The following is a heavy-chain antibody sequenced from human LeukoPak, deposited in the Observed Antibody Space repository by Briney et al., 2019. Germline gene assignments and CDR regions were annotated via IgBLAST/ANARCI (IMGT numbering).Heavy chain of an antibody. CDR2: ISSSGSTI. CDR1: GFTFSSYE. J-gene: IGHJ4*02. CDR3: AREIEKYYYRSGSLDY. D-gene: IGHD3-10*01. Sequence: GGSLRLSCAASGFTFSSYEMNWVRQAPGKGLEWVSYISSSGSTIYYADSVKGRFTISRDNAKNSLYLQMNSLRAEDTAVYYCAREIEKYYYRSGSLDYWGQGTLVTVSS. V-gene: IGHV3-48*03.